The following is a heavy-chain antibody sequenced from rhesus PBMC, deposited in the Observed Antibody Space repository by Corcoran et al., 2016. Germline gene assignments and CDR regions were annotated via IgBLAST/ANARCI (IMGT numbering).Heavy chain of an antibody. J-gene: IGHJ1*01. Sequence: QVQLQESGPGLVKPSETLSLTCAVSGYSISSGDGWTWIRQSPGKGLEWIGYVGGSSRTTQSNPSLQSRVTISTDTSKNQFTLKLSSVTAADMAVYYGARVFGGNRGYFEFWGQGALVTVSS. CDR3: ARVFGGNRGYFEF. V-gene: IGHV4-127*01. D-gene: IGHD4-17*01. CDR2: VGGSSRTT. CDR1: GYSISSGDG.